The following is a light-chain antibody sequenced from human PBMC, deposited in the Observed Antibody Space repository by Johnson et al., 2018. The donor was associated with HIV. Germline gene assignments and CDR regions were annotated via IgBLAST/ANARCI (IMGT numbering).Light chain of an antibody. CDR1: SSNIGNNY. CDR2: EDT. CDR3: GTWDSSLSAYV. Sequence: QSVLTQPPSVSAAPGQKVTISCSGSSSNIGNNYVSWYQQVPGTAPKLLIYEDTKRPSGIPDRFSGSKSGPSATLGITGLQTGDEADYYCGTWDSSLSAYVFGTGTKVTVL. V-gene: IGLV1-51*02. J-gene: IGLJ1*01.